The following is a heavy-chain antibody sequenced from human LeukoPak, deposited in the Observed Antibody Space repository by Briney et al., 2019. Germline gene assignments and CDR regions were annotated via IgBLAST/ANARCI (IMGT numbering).Heavy chain of an antibody. Sequence: SETLSLTCTVSGGFISSDYWSWVRQSPGKGLEWVGYVYNSGSTNYNPSLKSRITISLDTSKNQFSLKLNSVTAADTAVYYCARGRRGYDSSGYPFDYWGQGTLVTVSS. V-gene: IGHV4-59*01. J-gene: IGHJ4*02. D-gene: IGHD3-22*01. CDR3: ARGRRGYDSSGYPFDY. CDR1: GGFISSDY. CDR2: VYNSGST.